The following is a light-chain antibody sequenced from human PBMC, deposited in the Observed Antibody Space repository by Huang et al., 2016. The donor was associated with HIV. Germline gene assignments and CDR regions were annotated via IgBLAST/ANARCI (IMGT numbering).Light chain of an antibody. V-gene: IGKV1-5*03. CDR3: QQCHTYPYT. Sequence: DVQMTQSPSTLSASVGDRVTITCRASQSISNYLAWYQQTPGKAPKLLIYKASNFNGGVPSRCSGSGSGTEFTLTISSLQPDDFATYLCQQCHTYPYTFGQGTKLEIK. J-gene: IGKJ2*01. CDR1: QSISNY. CDR2: KAS.